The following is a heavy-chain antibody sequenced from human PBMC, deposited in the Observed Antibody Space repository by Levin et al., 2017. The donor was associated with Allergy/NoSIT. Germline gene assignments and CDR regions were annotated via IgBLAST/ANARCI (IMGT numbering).Heavy chain of an antibody. J-gene: IGHJ3*02. V-gene: IGHV1-69*04. CDR1: GGTFSSYA. CDR2: IIPILGIA. Sequence: SVKVSCKASGGTFSSYAISWVRQAPGQGLEWMGRIIPILGIANYAQKFQGRVTITADKSTSTAYMELSSLRSEDTAVYYCARESVADYRAFDIWGQGTMVTVSS. D-gene: IGHD4-11*01. CDR3: ARESVADYRAFDI.